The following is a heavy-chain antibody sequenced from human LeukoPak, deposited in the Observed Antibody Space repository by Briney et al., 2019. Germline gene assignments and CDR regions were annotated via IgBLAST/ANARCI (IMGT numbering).Heavy chain of an antibody. Sequence: ASVKVSCKASGYTFTGYYMHWVRQAPGQGLEWMGWINPNSGGTNYAQKFQGRVTMTRDMSTSTVYMELSSLRSEDTAVYYCARDPGYSSGWGYFDYWGQGTLVTVSS. V-gene: IGHV1-2*02. J-gene: IGHJ4*02. CDR2: INPNSGGT. D-gene: IGHD6-19*01. CDR3: ARDPGYSSGWGYFDY. CDR1: GYTFTGYY.